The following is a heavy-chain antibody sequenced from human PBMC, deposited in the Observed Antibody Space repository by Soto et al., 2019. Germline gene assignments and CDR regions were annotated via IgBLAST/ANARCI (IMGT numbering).Heavy chain of an antibody. V-gene: IGHV4-31*03. Sequence: QVQLQESGPGLVKPSQTLSLTCTVSGGSISSGGYYWSWIRQHPGKGMEWIGYIYYSGSTYYYPSPKSRVTISVDTSKNQFSLKLSTVTAADTAVYYCARYRTGIAVAWTFYYYYGMDVWGQGTTVTVS. CDR2: IYYSGST. D-gene: IGHD6-19*01. CDR3: ARYRTGIAVAWTFYYYYGMDV. CDR1: GGSISSGGYY. J-gene: IGHJ6*02.